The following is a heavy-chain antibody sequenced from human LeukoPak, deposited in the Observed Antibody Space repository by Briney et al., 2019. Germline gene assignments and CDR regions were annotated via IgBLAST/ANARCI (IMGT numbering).Heavy chain of an antibody. CDR3: ARVFSLGRGLWNLFLS. CDR2: ISAYNGNT. Sequence: ASVKVSCKASGYTFTSYGISWVRQAPGQGLEWMGWISAYNGNTNYAKKLQGRVTMTTDTSTSTAYMELRSLRSDDTAVYYCARVFSLGRGLWNLFLSWGQGTLVTVSS. D-gene: IGHD1-7*01. J-gene: IGHJ5*02. CDR1: GYTFTSYG. V-gene: IGHV1-18*01.